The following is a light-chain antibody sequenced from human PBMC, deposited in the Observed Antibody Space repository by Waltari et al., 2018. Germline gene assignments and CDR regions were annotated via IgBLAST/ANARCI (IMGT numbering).Light chain of an antibody. J-gene: IGLJ2*01. CDR3: QAWDSNVVI. CDR1: KLGDKS. CDR2: KDS. Sequence: SYDLTQPPSVSVSPGQTASITCPGDKLGDKSACWYQQKPGQSPVVVIYKDSQRPSGIPERFSGSNSGNTATLTISWAQTLDEADYYCQAWDSNVVIFGGGTKLTVL. V-gene: IGLV3-1*01.